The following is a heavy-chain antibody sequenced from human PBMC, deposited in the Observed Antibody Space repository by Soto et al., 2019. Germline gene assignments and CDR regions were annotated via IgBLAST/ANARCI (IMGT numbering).Heavy chain of an antibody. J-gene: IGHJ4*02. CDR2: IYYSGST. D-gene: IGHD2-2*01. V-gene: IGHV4-31*03. CDR1: GGSISSGGYY. Sequence: SETXSLTCTVSGGSISSGGYYWSWIRQHPGKGLEWIGYIYYSGSTYYNPSLKSRVTISVDTSKNQFSLKLSSVTAADTAVYYCARYYCSSTSCYGDYWGQGTLVTVSS. CDR3: ARYYCSSTSCYGDY.